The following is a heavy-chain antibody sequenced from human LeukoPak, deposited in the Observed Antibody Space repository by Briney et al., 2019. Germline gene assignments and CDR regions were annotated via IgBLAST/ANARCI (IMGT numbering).Heavy chain of an antibody. CDR3: ARDGKVGDSSGYDY. D-gene: IGHD3-22*01. V-gene: IGHV4-39*07. Sequence: SETLSLTCTVSGGSISSSSYYWGWIRQPPGKGLEWIGSIYYSGSTYYNPSLKSRVTISVDTSKNQFSLKLSSVTAADTAVYYCARDGKVGDSSGYDYWGQGTLVTVSS. CDR1: GGSISSSSYY. J-gene: IGHJ4*02. CDR2: IYYSGST.